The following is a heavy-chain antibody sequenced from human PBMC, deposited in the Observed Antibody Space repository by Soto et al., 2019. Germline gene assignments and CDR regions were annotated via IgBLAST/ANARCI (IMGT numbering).Heavy chain of an antibody. CDR2: IYYSGST. V-gene: IGHV4-39*01. CDR1: GGSISSSSYY. Sequence: QLQLQESGPGLVKPSETLSLTCTVSGGSISSSSYYWGWIRQPPGKGLEWIGSIYYSGSTYYNPSLKSRVTISVDTSTNQFSLKLSSVTAADTAVYYCARHRGGPRCSSTSCYLGWFDPWGQGTLVTVSS. CDR3: ARHRGGPRCSSTSCYLGWFDP. D-gene: IGHD2-2*01. J-gene: IGHJ5*02.